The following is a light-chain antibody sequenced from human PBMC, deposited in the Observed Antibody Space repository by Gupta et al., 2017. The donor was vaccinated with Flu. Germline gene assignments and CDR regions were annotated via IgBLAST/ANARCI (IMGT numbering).Light chain of an antibody. CDR1: QSVSSIY. J-gene: IGKJ4*01. CDR2: GDS. V-gene: IGKV3-20*01. Sequence: ELVLTQSSGTLSLSPGERAILSCRASQSVSSIYLAWYQQKPGQAPRLLIDGDSGRDTGIPDRFSGSGCGTDFTLTISRREPEDFAVYYCQHVDSPAVITFGGGTRVEIK. CDR3: QHVDSPAVIT.